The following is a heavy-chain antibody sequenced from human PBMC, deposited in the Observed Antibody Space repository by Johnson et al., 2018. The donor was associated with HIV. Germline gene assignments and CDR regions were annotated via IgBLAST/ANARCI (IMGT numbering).Heavy chain of an antibody. Sequence: VQLVESGGGLVQPGGSLRLSCAASGFTFSSYGMHWVRQAPGKGLEWVAVISYDESNKYYADSVKGRFTISRDNSKDTLYLEMNSLRAEDTAVYYCARDYETIWGQGTMVTVSS. J-gene: IGHJ3*02. V-gene: IGHV3-30*03. CDR2: ISYDESNK. D-gene: IGHD3-16*01. CDR3: ARDYETI. CDR1: GFTFSSYG.